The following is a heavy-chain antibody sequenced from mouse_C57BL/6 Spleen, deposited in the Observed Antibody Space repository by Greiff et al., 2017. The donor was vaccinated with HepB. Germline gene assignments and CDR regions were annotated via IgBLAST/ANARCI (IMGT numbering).Heavy chain of an antibody. CDR3: VYYYGSSYFDV. V-gene: IGHV1-63*01. Sequence: QVQLKESGAELVRPGTSVKMSCKASGYTFTNYWIGWAKQRPGHGLEWIGDIYPGGGYTNYNEKFKGKATLTADKSSSTAYMQFSSLTSEDSAIYYCVYYYGSSYFDVWGTGTTVTVSS. CDR2: IYPGGGYT. J-gene: IGHJ1*03. CDR1: GYTFTNYW. D-gene: IGHD1-1*01.